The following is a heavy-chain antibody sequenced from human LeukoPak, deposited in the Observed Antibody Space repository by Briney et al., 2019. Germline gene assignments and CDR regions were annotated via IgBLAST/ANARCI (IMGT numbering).Heavy chain of an antibody. V-gene: IGHV3-48*03. CDR3: ARDFLVGATTSAFDI. D-gene: IGHD1-26*01. J-gene: IGHJ3*02. Sequence: GGSLRLSCAASGFTFSSYEMNWVRQAPGKGLEWVSYISSSGSTIYYADSVKGRFTISRDNAKNSLYLQMNSLRAEDTAVYYCARDFLVGATTSAFDIWGQGTMVTVSS. CDR1: GFTFSSYE. CDR2: ISSSGSTI.